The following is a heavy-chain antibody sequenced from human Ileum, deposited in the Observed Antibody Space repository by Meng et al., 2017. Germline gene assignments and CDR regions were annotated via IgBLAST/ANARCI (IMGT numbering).Heavy chain of an antibody. J-gene: IGHJ4*02. CDR1: GYPFVNYL. CDR3: AREEDIRNYFDY. V-gene: IGHV1-3*01. Sequence: QVQLVQSGAEVKKPGASVQVSCKPAGYPFVNYLIHWVRQAPEQRLEWMGWINPVNGETKYSRKFQGRITLTGDTSASTAYMDLSSLRSEDTAVYFCAREEDIRNYFDYWGQGTLVTVSS. CDR2: INPVNGET.